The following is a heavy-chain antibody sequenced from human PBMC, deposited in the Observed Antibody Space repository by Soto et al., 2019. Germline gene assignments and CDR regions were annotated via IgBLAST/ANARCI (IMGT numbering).Heavy chain of an antibody. CDR2: IYQTGTT. D-gene: IGHD6-19*01. J-gene: IGHJ4*02. CDR1: RGSVSSNNW. V-gene: IGHV4-4*02. Sequence: QVQLQESGPGLVKPSGTLSLTCGVSRGSVSSNNWWTWVRKPAGKGLEWIGEIYQTGTTNYNPSLQSRVTISLDKSNNQFSLKLNSVTAADTAVYYCARRIALSGTAGAPGDWGQGTLVIVSS. CDR3: ARRIALSGTAGAPGD.